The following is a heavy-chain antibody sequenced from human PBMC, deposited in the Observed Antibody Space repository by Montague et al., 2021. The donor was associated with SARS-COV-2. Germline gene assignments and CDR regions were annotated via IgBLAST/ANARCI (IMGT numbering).Heavy chain of an antibody. V-gene: IGHV4-59*01. J-gene: IGHJ3*02. Sequence: SETLSLTCTVSGGSISSYYWGWIRQPPGKGLEWIGYIYYSGSTNYNPSLKSRVTISVDTSKSQFSLKLSSVTAADTAVYYCARGSGWMGNAFDIWGQGTMVTVSS. CDR1: GGSISSYY. CDR3: ARGSGWMGNAFDI. CDR2: IYYSGST. D-gene: IGHD6-19*01.